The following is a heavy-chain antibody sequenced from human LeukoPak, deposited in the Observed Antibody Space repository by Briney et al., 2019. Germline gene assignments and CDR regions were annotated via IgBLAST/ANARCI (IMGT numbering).Heavy chain of an antibody. V-gene: IGHV3-48*01. CDR3: ARAYCSSTSCFDSWFDP. CDR1: GFTSSSYG. CDR2: ISGGASVI. D-gene: IGHD2-2*01. Sequence: PGGSLRLSCAASGFTSSSYGMNWVRQAPGKGLEWVSYISGGASVIYYADSVKGRFTISRDNARSSLYPQMNSLRAEDTAVYYCARAYCSSTSCFDSWFDPWGQGTLVTVSS. J-gene: IGHJ5*02.